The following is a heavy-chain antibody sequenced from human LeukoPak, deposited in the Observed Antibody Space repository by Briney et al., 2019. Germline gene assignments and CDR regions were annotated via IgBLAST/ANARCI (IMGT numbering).Heavy chain of an antibody. J-gene: IGHJ5*02. D-gene: IGHD3-22*01. CDR2: INPNSGGT. CDR1: GYTFSDYY. V-gene: IGHV1-2*06. CDR3: ARDLSLVVVNNWFDP. Sequence: ASVKVSCKASGYTFSDYYIHWVRQAPGQGLEWMGRINPNSGGTNYAQKFQGRVTMTRDTSISTAYMELSRLRSDDTAVYYCARDLSLVVVNNWFDPWGQGTLVTVSS.